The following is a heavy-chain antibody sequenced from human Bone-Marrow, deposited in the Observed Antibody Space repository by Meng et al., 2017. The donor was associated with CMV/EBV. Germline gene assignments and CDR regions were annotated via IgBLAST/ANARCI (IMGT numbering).Heavy chain of an antibody. D-gene: IGHD1-26*01. V-gene: IGHV3-74*01. CDR2: INSDGSSK. Sequence: GESLKISCAASGFTFSSYWMHWVRQAPGKGLVWVSRINSDGSSKSYADSVKGRFTISRDNAKNTLYLQMNILRDEDTAVYYCARGGIVGARNYYGMYVWGQGTTVAVSS. J-gene: IGHJ6*02. CDR3: ARGGIVGARNYYGMYV. CDR1: GFTFSSYW.